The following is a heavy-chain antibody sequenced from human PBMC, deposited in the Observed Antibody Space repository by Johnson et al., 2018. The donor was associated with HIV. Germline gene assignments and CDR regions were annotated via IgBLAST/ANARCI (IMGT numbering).Heavy chain of an antibody. J-gene: IGHJ3*02. CDR3: AKGVASTTVAAFDI. D-gene: IGHD4-17*01. CDR2: INWNGGSA. CDR1: GFTFSSYA. V-gene: IGHV3-20*04. Sequence: VQLVESGGGLVQPGGSLRFSCAVSGFTFSSYAMSWVRQAPGKGLEWVSGINWNGGSAGYTDSVRGRFTISRDSAQNSVSLQMNSLRAEDTALYYCAKGVASTTVAAFDIWGPGTMVTVSS.